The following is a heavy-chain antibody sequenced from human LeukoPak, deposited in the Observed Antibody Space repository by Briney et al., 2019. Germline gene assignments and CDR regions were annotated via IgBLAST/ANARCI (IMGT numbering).Heavy chain of an antibody. D-gene: IGHD1-26*01. CDR2: IYFSGTS. V-gene: IGHV4-39*01. Sequence: SETLSLTCTVSSASISSTNHNWGWLRQPPGKGPEWIGNIYFSGTSYYNPSLKSRVIISVDTSKNQFSLKLSSVTAADTAVYYCARRPGSYESGHGDANWGPGSLVTVSS. J-gene: IGHJ4*02. CDR1: SASISSTNHN. CDR3: ARRPGSYESGHGDAN.